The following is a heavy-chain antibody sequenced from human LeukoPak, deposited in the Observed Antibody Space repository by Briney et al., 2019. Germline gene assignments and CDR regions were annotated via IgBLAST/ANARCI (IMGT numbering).Heavy chain of an antibody. CDR3: AKDLTIQEVATITNY. D-gene: IGHD5-24*01. V-gene: IGHV3-23*01. J-gene: IGHJ4*02. CDR2: ISGSGGST. CDR1: GLTFSSYA. Sequence: GGSLRLSCAASGLTFSSYAMSWVRQAPGKGLEWVSAISGSGGSTYYADSVKGRFTISRDNSKNTLYLQMNSLRAEDTAVYYCAKDLTIQEVATITNYWGQGTLVTVSS.